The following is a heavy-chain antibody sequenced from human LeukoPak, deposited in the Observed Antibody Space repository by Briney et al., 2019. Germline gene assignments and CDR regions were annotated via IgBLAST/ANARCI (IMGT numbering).Heavy chain of an antibody. CDR3: ARDLHYYVAMDV. CDR1: GFTFSGYY. J-gene: IGHJ6*02. CDR2: INSDGSST. Sequence: GGSLRLSCAASGFTFSGYYMHWVRQVPGKGLVWVSRINSDGSSTSYADSVKGRFTISRDNAKNTLYLQMNSLRAEDTAVYYCARDLHYYVAMDVWGQGTTVTVSS. V-gene: IGHV3-74*01. D-gene: IGHD3-10*02.